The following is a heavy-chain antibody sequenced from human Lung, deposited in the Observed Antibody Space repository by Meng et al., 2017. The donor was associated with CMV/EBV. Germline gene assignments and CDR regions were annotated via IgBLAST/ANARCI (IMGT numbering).Heavy chain of an antibody. Sequence: SXTLSLXCAVYGGPFSGYYWSWIRQPPGKGLEWIGEINHSGSTNYNPSLKSRVTISVDTSKNQFSLKLSSVTAADTAVYYCARRRTIFGVVIDYGMEVWGPGNXVTGAS. V-gene: IGHV4-34*01. CDR3: ARRRTIFGVVIDYGMEV. D-gene: IGHD3-3*01. CDR1: GGPFSGYY. J-gene: IGHJ6*02. CDR2: INHSGST.